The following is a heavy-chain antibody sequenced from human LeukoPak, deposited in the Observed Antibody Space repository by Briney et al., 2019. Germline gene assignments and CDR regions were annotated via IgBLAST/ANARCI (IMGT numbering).Heavy chain of an antibody. Sequence: GGSLRLSCAASGFTFSSYAMSWVRQAPGKGLEWVSAISGSGGSTYYADSVKGRFTISRDNSKNTLYLQMNSLRAEDTAVYYCAKGLYDSSGYYTVDAFDIWGKGTMVTVSS. D-gene: IGHD3-22*01. J-gene: IGHJ3*02. CDR2: ISGSGGST. CDR3: AKGLYDSSGYYTVDAFDI. CDR1: GFTFSSYA. V-gene: IGHV3-23*01.